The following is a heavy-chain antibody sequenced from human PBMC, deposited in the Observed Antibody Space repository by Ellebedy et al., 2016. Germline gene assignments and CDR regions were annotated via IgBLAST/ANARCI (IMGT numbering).Heavy chain of an antibody. CDR3: AREIFGVAVFDY. CDR1: GGTFSSYA. D-gene: IGHD3-3*01. V-gene: IGHV1-69*13. Sequence: SVKVSXXASGGTFSSYAISWVRQAPGQGLEWMGGIIPIFGTANYAQKFQGRVTITADESTSTAYMELSSLRSEDTAVYYCAREIFGVAVFDYWGQGTLVTVSS. J-gene: IGHJ4*02. CDR2: IIPIFGTA.